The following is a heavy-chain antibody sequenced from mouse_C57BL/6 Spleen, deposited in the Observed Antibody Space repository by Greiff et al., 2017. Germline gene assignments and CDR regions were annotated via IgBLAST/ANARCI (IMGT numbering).Heavy chain of an antibody. D-gene: IGHD2-3*01. J-gene: IGHJ2*01. CDR3: ARSRWLLRLDY. V-gene: IGHV1-54*01. CDR1: GYAFTNYL. CDR2: INPGSGGT. Sequence: QVQLQQSGAELVRPGTSVKVSCKASGYAFTNYLIEWVKQRPGQGLEWIGVINPGSGGTNYNEKFKGKATLTADKSSSTAYMQLSSLTSEDSAVXCGARSRWLLRLDYWGQGTTLTVSS.